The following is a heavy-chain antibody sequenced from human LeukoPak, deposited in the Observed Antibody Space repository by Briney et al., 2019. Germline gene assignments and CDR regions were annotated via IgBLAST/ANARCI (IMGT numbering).Heavy chain of an antibody. D-gene: IGHD6-13*01. J-gene: IGHJ4*02. Sequence: GGSLRLSCAASGFTFTSYWMTWVRRAPGKGLEWVASIKPDGSVTYDVDSVKGRFTISRDNARNSLYLQMNSLRAEDTAVYYCASTGQLNYWGQGTLVTVSS. V-gene: IGHV3-7*01. CDR2: IKPDGSVT. CDR1: GFTFTSYW. CDR3: ASTGQLNY.